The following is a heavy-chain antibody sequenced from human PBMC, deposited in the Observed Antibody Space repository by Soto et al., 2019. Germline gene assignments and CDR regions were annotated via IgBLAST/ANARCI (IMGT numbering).Heavy chain of an antibody. D-gene: IGHD6-13*01. Sequence: VNLVQSGAEVKKPGSSVKVACKLSGDTFRNDAINWVRLAPGQGLEWMGAIVPSFSLTNYAQKFQGRVTFTADESTLTAYIELSSLRSDATATYSCAREASAAGNVREDSSDVWGRGTMVTVSS. CDR2: IVPSFSLT. V-gene: IGHV1-69*12. J-gene: IGHJ3*01. CDR1: GDTFRNDA. CDR3: AREASAAGNVREDSSDV.